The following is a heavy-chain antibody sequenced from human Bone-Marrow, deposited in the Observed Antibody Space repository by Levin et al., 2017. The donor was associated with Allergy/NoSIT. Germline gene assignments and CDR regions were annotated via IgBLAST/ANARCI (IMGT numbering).Heavy chain of an antibody. Sequence: LSLTCAASGFTFRSSGMHWVRQAPGKGLEWVAVISYDGSNKYYADSVKGRFTISRDNSKNTLYLQMNSLRAEDTAVYYCAKDVLRYFAYWGQGTLVTVSS. J-gene: IGHJ4*02. CDR1: GFTFRSSG. V-gene: IGHV3-30*18. CDR3: AKDVLRYFAY. D-gene: IGHD3-9*01. CDR2: ISYDGSNK.